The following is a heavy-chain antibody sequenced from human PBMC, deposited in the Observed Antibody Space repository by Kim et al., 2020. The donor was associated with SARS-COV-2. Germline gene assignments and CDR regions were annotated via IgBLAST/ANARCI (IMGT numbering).Heavy chain of an antibody. CDR1: GGTFSSYA. Sequence: SVKVSCKASGGTFSSYAISWVRQAPGQGLEWMGGIIPIFGTANYAQKFQGRVTITADESTSTAYMELSSLRSEDTAVYYCARSPSYGDDPRWFDPWGQGTLVTVSS. V-gene: IGHV1-69*13. CDR2: IIPIFGTA. J-gene: IGHJ5*02. D-gene: IGHD4-17*01. CDR3: ARSPSYGDDPRWFDP.